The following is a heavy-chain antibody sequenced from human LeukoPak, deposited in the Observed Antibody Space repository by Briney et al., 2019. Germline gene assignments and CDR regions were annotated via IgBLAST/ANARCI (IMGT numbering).Heavy chain of an antibody. J-gene: IGHJ4*02. CDR1: GGSISSSNW. CDR2: INHSGST. D-gene: IGHD3-9*01. V-gene: IGHV4-4*02. Sequence: SETLSLTCAVSGGSISSSNWWSWIRQPPGKGLEWIGEINHSGSTNYNPSLKSRVTISVDTSKNQFSLKLSSVTAADTAVYYCAREYYDILTGYSYYFDYWGQGTLVTVSS. CDR3: AREYYDILTGYSYYFDY.